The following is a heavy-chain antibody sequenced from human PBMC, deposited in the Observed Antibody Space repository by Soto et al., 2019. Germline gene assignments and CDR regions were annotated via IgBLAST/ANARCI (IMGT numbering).Heavy chain of an antibody. Sequence: EVHLVQSGAEVRKPGESLKISCKGSGYSFATYWIGWVRQMPGKGLEWMGMIYPGDSDTRYSPSFQGQVTISADKSINTAYLQWSSLKASDTAIYYCVRGATIGTTDWFDPWGQGTLVTVSS. V-gene: IGHV5-51*03. J-gene: IGHJ5*02. CDR3: VRGATIGTTDWFDP. D-gene: IGHD1-1*01. CDR1: GYSFATYW. CDR2: IYPGDSDT.